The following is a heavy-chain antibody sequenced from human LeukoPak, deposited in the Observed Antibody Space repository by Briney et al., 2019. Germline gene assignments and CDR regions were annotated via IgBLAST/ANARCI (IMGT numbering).Heavy chain of an antibody. CDR2: ISPNSGGT. V-gene: IGHV1-2*02. CDR1: GYTFTGYF. CDR3: ARDSYGALDY. Sequence: ASVKVSCKASGYTFTGYFIRWVRQAPGQGLEWMGWISPNSGGTNYAQKFQGRVTMTRDTSISTAYMELSRLRSDDTAVYYCARDSYGALDYWGQGTLVTVSS. D-gene: IGHD1-26*01. J-gene: IGHJ4*02.